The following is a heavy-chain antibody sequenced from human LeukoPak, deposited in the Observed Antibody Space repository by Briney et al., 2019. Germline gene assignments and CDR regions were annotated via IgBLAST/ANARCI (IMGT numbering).Heavy chain of an antibody. CDR1: GGSISSYY. J-gene: IGHJ4*02. V-gene: IGHV4-59*08. D-gene: IGHD2-15*01. CDR2: IYYSGST. Sequence: SETLSLTCTVSGGSISSYYWSWIRQPPGKGLEWIGYIYYSGSTNYNPSLKSRVTISVDTSKNQFSLKLSSVTAADTAVYYCARQGKYCSGGSCYGYWGQGTLVTVSS. CDR3: ARQGKYCSGGSCYGY.